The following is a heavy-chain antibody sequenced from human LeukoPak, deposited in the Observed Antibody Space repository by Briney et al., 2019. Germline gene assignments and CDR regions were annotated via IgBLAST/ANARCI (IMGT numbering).Heavy chain of an antibody. V-gene: IGHV4-34*01. CDR3: ARAPYYYDSSGYFSYDY. J-gene: IGHJ4*02. CDR1: GGSFSGYY. CDR2: INHSGST. Sequence: SETLSLTCAVYGGSFSGYYWSWIRQPPGKGLEWIGEINHSGSTNYNPSLKSRVTISVDTSKNQFSLKLSSVTAADTAVYYCARAPYYYDSSGYFSYDYWGQGTLVTVSS. D-gene: IGHD3-22*01.